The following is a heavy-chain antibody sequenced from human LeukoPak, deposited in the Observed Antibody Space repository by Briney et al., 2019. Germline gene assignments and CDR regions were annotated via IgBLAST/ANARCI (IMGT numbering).Heavy chain of an antibody. Sequence: GGSLRISCAASGFTVSSNYMSWVRQAPGKGLEWVSVIYSGGSTYYADSVKGRFTISRDNSKNTLYLQMNSLRAEDTAVYYCARDVYYYDSSGYYEDYWGQGTLVTVSS. V-gene: IGHV3-66*01. CDR2: IYSGGST. D-gene: IGHD3-22*01. CDR1: GFTVSSNY. CDR3: ARDVYYYDSSGYYEDY. J-gene: IGHJ4*02.